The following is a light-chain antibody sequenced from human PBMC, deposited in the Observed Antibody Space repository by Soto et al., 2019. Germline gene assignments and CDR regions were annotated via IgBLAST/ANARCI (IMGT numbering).Light chain of an antibody. V-gene: IGLV2-14*01. J-gene: IGLJ1*01. CDR3: SSYTSGSTDV. CDR1: SSDVGGYNY. CDR2: DVS. Sequence: QSVLTQPASVSGSPGQSITISCTGSSSDVGGYNYVSWYQQYSGKAPKLMIYDVSNRPSGVSNRFSGSKSGNTASLTISGLQADDEADYYCSSYTSGSTDVFGTGTKLTVL.